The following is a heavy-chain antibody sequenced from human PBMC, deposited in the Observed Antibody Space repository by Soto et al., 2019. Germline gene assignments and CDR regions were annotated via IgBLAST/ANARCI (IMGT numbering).Heavy chain of an antibody. CDR1: GGSISGSHW. CDR3: ARAMAREVSIDY. V-gene: IGHV4-4*02. D-gene: IGHD3-10*01. J-gene: IGHJ4*02. CDR2: IYHSGST. Sequence: QVQLQESGPGLVKPSGTLSLTCAVSGGSISGSHWWSWVRQPPGKGLEWIGEIYHSGSTYYNPSLKSRVPISIDKSKNQFSLKLSSVTAADTAVYYCARAMAREVSIDYWGQGILLTVSS.